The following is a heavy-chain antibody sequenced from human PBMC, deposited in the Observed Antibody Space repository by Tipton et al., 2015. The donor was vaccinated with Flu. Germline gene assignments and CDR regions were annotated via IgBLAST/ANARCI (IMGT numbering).Heavy chain of an antibody. CDR3: AKVIPELVAGLDR. Sequence: SLRLSCAVSGFTLTRYGMGWVRQAPGKGLEWISGFSVSGGATFFADSVKGRFTISRDYYRNTLYLQMNSLRPDDTAVYYCAKVIPELVAGLDRWGQGTLVTVSS. CDR1: GFTLTRYG. J-gene: IGHJ5*02. D-gene: IGHD6-19*01. CDR2: FSVSGGAT. V-gene: IGHV3-23*01.